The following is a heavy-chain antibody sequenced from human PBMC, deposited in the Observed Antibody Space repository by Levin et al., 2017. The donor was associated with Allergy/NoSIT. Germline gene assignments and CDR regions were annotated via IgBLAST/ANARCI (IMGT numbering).Heavy chain of an antibody. CDR1: GFTFKTYS. CDR3: AREGGSTWYAVGNDNWLDP. D-gene: IGHD6-13*01. V-gene: IGHV3-21*01. CDR2: ISSTSYYM. Sequence: PGGSLRLSCAASGFTFKTYSMTWVRQAPGKGLEWVSSISSTSYYMYYADSVKGRFTISRDNTNNSLYLQMSSLRVDDTAVYYCAREGGSTWYAVGNDNWLDPWGQGTLVTVSS. J-gene: IGHJ5*02.